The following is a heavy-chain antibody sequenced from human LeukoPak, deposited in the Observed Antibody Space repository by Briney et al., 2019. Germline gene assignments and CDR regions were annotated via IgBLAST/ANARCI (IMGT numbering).Heavy chain of an antibody. V-gene: IGHV3-64*01. CDR2: ITGNGDTT. J-gene: IGHJ4*02. D-gene: IGHD3-22*01. CDR3: ARGREYYHDSSGYYGSYFDY. CDR1: GFTFSTYA. Sequence: GGSLRLSCAASGFTFSTYAMHWVRQAPGKGLEYVSAITGNGDTTSYANSVRGRFTISRDNSRNTLYLQMGSLRAEDMAVYYCARGREYYHDSSGYYGSYFDYWGQGTLVTVSS.